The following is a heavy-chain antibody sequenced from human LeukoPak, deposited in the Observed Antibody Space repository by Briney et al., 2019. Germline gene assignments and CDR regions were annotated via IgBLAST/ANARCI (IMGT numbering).Heavy chain of an antibody. D-gene: IGHD3-22*01. CDR2: IYHTGST. V-gene: IGHV4-38-2*01. Sequence: SETLSLTCAVSGYSISSGYYWGWIRQPPGKGLEWVGNIYHTGSTYYNPSPKGRVTISGDTSKNQLSLKLSSVTAADTAVYYCARCQHYFDSSAYPRPYYFDYWGRGTLVTVSS. J-gene: IGHJ4*02. CDR3: ARCQHYFDSSAYPRPYYFDY. CDR1: GYSISSGYY.